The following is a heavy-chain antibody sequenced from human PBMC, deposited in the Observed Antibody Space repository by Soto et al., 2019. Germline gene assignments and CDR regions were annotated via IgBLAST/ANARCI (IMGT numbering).Heavy chain of an antibody. Sequence: GGSLRLSCAASGFTFSSYGMHWVRQAPGKGLEWVAVISYDGSNKYYADSVKGRFTISRDNSKNTLYLQMNSLRAEDTAAYYCAKDLGAAARYYFDYWGQGTLVTVSS. J-gene: IGHJ4*02. CDR3: AKDLGAAARYYFDY. D-gene: IGHD6-13*01. CDR2: ISYDGSNK. CDR1: GFTFSSYG. V-gene: IGHV3-30*18.